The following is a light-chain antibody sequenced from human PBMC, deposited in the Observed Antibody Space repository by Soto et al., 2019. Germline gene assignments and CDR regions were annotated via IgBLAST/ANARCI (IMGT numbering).Light chain of an antibody. CDR3: QQYNNWPPRT. J-gene: IGKJ1*01. CDR2: GAS. CDR1: QSVSSN. Sequence: EIVMTPSPATLSVSAGERATLSCRASQSVSSNLAWYQQKPGQAPRLLIYGASTRATGIPARFSGSGSGTEFTLTISSLQSEDFAVYYCQQYNNWPPRTFGQGTKVDIK. V-gene: IGKV3-15*01.